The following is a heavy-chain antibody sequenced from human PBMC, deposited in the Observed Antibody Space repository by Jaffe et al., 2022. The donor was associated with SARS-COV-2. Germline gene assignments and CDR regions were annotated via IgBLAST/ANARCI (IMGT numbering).Heavy chain of an antibody. V-gene: IGHV4-39*01. J-gene: IGHJ3*02. CDR1: GGSVSRGGYH. Sequence: QLQLQESGPGLVKPSGTLSLSCTVSGGSVSRGGYHWGWIRQPPGKGLEWIGSFYYSGGTYYNPSLKSRVTLSVDSSNNKFSLKLDSVTAADTAVYYCVRRYDFGSSSLGFDIWGQGTMVTVSS. CDR2: FYYSGGT. CDR3: VRRYDFGSSSLGFDI. D-gene: IGHD6-6*01.